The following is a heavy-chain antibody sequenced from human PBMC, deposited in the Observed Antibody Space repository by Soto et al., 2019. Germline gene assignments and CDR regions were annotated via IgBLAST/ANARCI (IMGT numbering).Heavy chain of an antibody. Sequence: NLSCKVSGYTFTSYDINCVRQATGQGLEWMGWMNPNSGNTGYAQKFQGRVTMTRNTSISTAYMELSSLRSEDTAVYYCAREHYGSGSLRNDAFDIWGQGTMVTVSS. CDR2: MNPNSGNT. CDR1: GYTFTSYD. D-gene: IGHD3-10*01. J-gene: IGHJ3*02. V-gene: IGHV1-8*01. CDR3: AREHYGSGSLRNDAFDI.